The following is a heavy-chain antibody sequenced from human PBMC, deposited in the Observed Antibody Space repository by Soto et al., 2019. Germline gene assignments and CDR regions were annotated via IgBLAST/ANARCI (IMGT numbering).Heavy chain of an antibody. CDR1: GFTFSSYS. J-gene: IGHJ3*02. D-gene: IGHD2-15*01. CDR2: ISSSSSTI. V-gene: IGHV3-48*01. CDR3: ARGYCSGCSCYFGADAFDI. Sequence: EVQLVESGGGLVQPGGSLRLSCAASGFTFSSYSMNWVRQAPGKGLEWVSYISSSSSTIYYADSVKGRFTISRDNGKNSLYLQMNSLRAEDTAVYYCARGYCSGCSCYFGADAFDIWGQGTMVTVSS.